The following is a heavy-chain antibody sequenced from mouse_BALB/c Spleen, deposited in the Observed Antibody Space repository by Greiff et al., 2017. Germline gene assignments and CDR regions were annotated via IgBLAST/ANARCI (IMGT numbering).Heavy chain of an antibody. V-gene: IGHV5-6-3*01. CDR1: GFTFSSYG. Sequence: EVKLVESGGGLVQPGGSLKLSCAASGFTFSSYGMSWVRQTPDKRLELVATINSNGGSTYYPDSVKGRFTISRDNAKNTLYLQMSSLKSEDTAMYYWSREAYYRYDGAWFAYWGQGTLVTVSA. J-gene: IGHJ3*01. D-gene: IGHD2-14*01. CDR2: INSNGGST. CDR3: SREAYYRYDGAWFAY.